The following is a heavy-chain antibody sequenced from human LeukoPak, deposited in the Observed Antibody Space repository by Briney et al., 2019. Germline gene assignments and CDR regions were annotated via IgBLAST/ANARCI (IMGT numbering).Heavy chain of an antibody. V-gene: IGHV4-30-4*08. CDR3: AREDYGDPYFDY. Sequence: PSQTLSLTCTVSGGSISSGDYYWSWIRQPPGKGLEWIGYIYYSGSTYYNPSLKSRVTISVDTSKNQFSLKLSSVTAADTAVYYCAREDYGDPYFDYWGQGTLVTVSS. D-gene: IGHD4-17*01. CDR1: GGSISSGDYY. J-gene: IGHJ4*02. CDR2: IYYSGST.